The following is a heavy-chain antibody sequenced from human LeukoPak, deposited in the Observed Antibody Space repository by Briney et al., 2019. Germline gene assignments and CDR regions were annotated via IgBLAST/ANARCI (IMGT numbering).Heavy chain of an antibody. Sequence: PGGSLRLSCAASGFTFSSYAMSWVRQAPGKGLEWVSSISSSSSYIYYADSVKGRFTISRDNAKNSLYLQMNSLRAEDTAVYYCARDVTYYYDSSGYYSGFDYWGQGTLVTVSS. CDR3: ARDVTYYYDSSGYYSGFDY. V-gene: IGHV3-21*01. J-gene: IGHJ4*02. CDR1: GFTFSSYA. CDR2: ISSSSSYI. D-gene: IGHD3-22*01.